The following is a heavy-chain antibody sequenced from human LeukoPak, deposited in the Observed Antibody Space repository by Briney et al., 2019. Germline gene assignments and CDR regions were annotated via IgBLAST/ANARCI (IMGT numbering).Heavy chain of an antibody. Sequence: SGPTLVKPSETLSLTCIVFGDSVRGYYWNWIRQPPGKGLEWIGYTHHSGNTLYNPSLKRRVTTSVDTSKNQFSPSLSSVTAADTAVYYCARWEVRLNAFEMWGQGTMVTVSS. CDR2: THHSGNT. D-gene: IGHD3-10*01. CDR3: ARWEVRLNAFEM. CDR1: GDSVRGYY. J-gene: IGHJ3*02. V-gene: IGHV4-59*02.